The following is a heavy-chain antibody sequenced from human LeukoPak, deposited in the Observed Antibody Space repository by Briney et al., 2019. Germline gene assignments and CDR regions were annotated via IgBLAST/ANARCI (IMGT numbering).Heavy chain of an antibody. CDR3: AKSIAPAGTRFWIDY. Sequence: AGGSLRLSCAASGFTFSSYGMHWVRQAPGKGLEWVAFIRYDGSDKYYADSVKGRFTISRDNSKNTLYLQMNSLKPEDTVVYYCAKSIAPAGTRFWIDYWGQGTLVTVSS. CDR2: IRYDGSDK. J-gene: IGHJ4*02. D-gene: IGHD6-13*01. CDR1: GFTFSSYG. V-gene: IGHV3-30*02.